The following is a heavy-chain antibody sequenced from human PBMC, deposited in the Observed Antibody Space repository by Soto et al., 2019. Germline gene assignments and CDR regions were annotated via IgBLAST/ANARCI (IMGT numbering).Heavy chain of an antibody. Sequence: QVQLQESGQGLVKPSETLSLTCTVSGGSVSSGSYYWSWIRQPPGKGLEWIGYIYYSGSTNYNPSLKSRVTISVDTSKNQFSLKLSSVTAAATAVYYCARGIEGWYQGRYYYGMDVWGQGTTVTVSS. V-gene: IGHV4-61*01. CDR2: IYYSGST. CDR3: ARGIEGWYQGRYYYGMDV. J-gene: IGHJ6*02. D-gene: IGHD6-19*01. CDR1: GGSVSSGSYY.